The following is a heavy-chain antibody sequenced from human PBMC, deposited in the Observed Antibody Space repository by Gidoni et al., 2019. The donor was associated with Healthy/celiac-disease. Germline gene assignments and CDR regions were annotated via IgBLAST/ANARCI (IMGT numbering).Heavy chain of an antibody. Sequence: EVQLVESGGGLVQPGGSLRLSCAASGFTFSSYSMNWVRQAPGKGLEWVSYISSSSSTIYYADSVKGRFTISRDNAKNSLYLQMNSLRDEDTAVYYCARDFGDVGGYYYVVDYWGQGTLVTVSS. CDR2: ISSSSSTI. D-gene: IGHD3-22*01. CDR1: GFTFSSYS. V-gene: IGHV3-48*02. CDR3: ARDFGDVGGYYYVVDY. J-gene: IGHJ4*02.